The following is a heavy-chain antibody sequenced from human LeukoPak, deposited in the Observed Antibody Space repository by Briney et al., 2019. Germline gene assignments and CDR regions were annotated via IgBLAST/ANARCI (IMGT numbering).Heavy chain of an antibody. CDR1: GNSINSTYW. CDR2: MFHSGST. D-gene: IGHD3-10*01. J-gene: IGHJ4*02. Sequence: SETLSLTCTVFGNSINSTYWWSWVRQTPGKGLEWIGEMFHSGSTNINPSFKSRVTISIDKSKNQLSLRLTSVTAADTAVYYCTRRQLVRLIDYWGQGTLVTVSS. V-gene: IGHV4-4*02. CDR3: TRRQLVRLIDY.